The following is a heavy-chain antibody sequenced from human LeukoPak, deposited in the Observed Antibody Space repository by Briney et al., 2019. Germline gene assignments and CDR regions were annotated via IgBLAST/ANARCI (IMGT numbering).Heavy chain of an antibody. CDR3: ARDTHNWFDP. CDR2: SSAYNGNT. CDR1: GYTSTSYG. D-gene: IGHD2-15*01. J-gene: IGHJ5*02. V-gene: IGHV1-18*01. Sequence: ASVKVSCKASGYTSTSYGISWVRQAPGQGLEWMGWSSAYNGNTNYAQKLQGRVAMTTDTSTSTAYMELRSLRSDDTAVYYCARDTHNWFDPWGQGTLVTVSS.